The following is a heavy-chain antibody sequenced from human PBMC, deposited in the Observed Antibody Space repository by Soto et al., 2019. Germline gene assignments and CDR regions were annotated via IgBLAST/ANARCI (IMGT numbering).Heavy chain of an antibody. V-gene: IGHV3-72*01. CDR1: GFTFSNYA. J-gene: IGHJ4*02. Sequence: GGSLRLSCAASGFTFSNYAMSWVRQAPGKGLEWVGRTRNKANSYTTDYAAFVKGRFTISRDDSKNLIYLQMNSLKTEDTAVYYCAREGSSSGPDYEYWGQGTLVTVSS. CDR2: TRNKANSYTT. CDR3: AREGSSSGPDYEY. D-gene: IGHD3-22*01.